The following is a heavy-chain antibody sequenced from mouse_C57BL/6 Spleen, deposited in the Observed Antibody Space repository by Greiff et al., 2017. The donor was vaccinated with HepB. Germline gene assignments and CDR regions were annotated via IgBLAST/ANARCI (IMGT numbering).Heavy chain of an antibody. J-gene: IGHJ2*01. CDR2: IDPSDSYT. V-gene: IGHV1-50*01. CDR1: GYTFTSYW. CDR3: ARAPYGYDGGFDD. Sequence: VQLQQPGAELVKPGTSVKLSCTASGYTFTSYWMPWVKQRPGQGLEWIGEIDPSDSYTNYNQKFKGRATLTVDTSSSTAYLQISSLTSEDSAVYYCARAPYGYDGGFDDWGQGTTLTVSS. D-gene: IGHD2-2*01.